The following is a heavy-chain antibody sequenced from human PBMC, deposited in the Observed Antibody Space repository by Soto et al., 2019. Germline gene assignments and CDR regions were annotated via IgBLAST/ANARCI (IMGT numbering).Heavy chain of an antibody. J-gene: IGHJ6*02. Sequence: PGESLKISCKGSGYSFTSYWIGWVRQMPGKGLEWMGIIYPGDSDTRYSPSFQGQVTITADKSISTAYLQWSSLKASDTAMYYCARGGYCSSTSCSDYYYGMDVWGQGTTVTVSS. CDR3: ARGGYCSSTSCSDYYYGMDV. CDR2: IYPGDSDT. D-gene: IGHD2-2*01. CDR1: GYSFTSYW. V-gene: IGHV5-51*01.